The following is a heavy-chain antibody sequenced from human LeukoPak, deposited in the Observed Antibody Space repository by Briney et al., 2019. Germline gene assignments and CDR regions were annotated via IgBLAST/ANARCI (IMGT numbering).Heavy chain of an antibody. CDR1: GGTFSSYA. J-gene: IGHJ4*02. CDR3: ARDSGEGGSFDY. Sequence: SVKVSCKASGGTFSSYAISWVRQAPGQGLEWMGGTIPIFGTANYAQKFQGRVTITTDESTSTAYMELNSLRSEDTAVYYCARDSGEGGSFDYWGQGTLVTVSS. V-gene: IGHV1-69*05. CDR2: TIPIFGTA. D-gene: IGHD4-17*01.